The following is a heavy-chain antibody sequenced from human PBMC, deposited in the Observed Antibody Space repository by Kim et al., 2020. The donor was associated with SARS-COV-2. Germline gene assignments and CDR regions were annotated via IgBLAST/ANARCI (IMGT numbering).Heavy chain of an antibody. J-gene: IGHJ4*02. Sequence: ASVKVSCKASGYTFTSYYMHWMRQAPGQGLEWMGIINPSGGSTSYAQKFQGRVTMTRDTSTSTVYMELSSLRSEDTAVYYCARDPDYVWGSYSRTFDYWGQGTLVTVSS. CDR2: INPSGGST. D-gene: IGHD3-16*01. V-gene: IGHV1-46*01. CDR1: GYTFTSYY. CDR3: ARDPDYVWGSYSRTFDY.